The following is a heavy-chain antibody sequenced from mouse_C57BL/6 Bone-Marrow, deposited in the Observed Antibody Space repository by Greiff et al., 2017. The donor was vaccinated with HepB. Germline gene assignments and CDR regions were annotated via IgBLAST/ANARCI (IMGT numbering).Heavy chain of an antibody. V-gene: IGHV1-15*01. J-gene: IGHJ4*01. D-gene: IGHD2-4*01. CDR3: TRCDYDRIMDY. Sequence: QVQLQQSGAELVRPGASVTLSGKASGYTFTDYEMHWVKQTPVHGLEWIGAIDPETGGTAYNQKFKGKAILTADKSSSTAYMELRSLTSEDSAVYYCTRCDYDRIMDYWGQGTSVTVSS. CDR2: IDPETGGT. CDR1: GYTFTDYE.